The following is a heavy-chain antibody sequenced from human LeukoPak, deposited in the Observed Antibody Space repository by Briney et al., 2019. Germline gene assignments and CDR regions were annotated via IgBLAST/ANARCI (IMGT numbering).Heavy chain of an antibody. V-gene: IGHV3-30-3*01. CDR2: TSSDLNVK. D-gene: IGHD3-10*01. CDR1: GFTFRNYV. J-gene: IGHJ4*02. Sequence: GESLRLSCAASGFTFRNYVIHWVRQAPGKGLEWVAVTSSDLNVKLYADSVKGRFTISRDNSRSTLYLQMNSLRPEDTAIYYCAREGYYGSGSPPSLYFDYWGQGTLVTLSS. CDR3: AREGYYGSGSPPSLYFDY.